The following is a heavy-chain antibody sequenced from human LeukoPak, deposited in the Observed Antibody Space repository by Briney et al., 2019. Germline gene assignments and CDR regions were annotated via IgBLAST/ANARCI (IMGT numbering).Heavy chain of an antibody. CDR2: IYYSGST. D-gene: IGHD2-2*02. J-gene: IGHJ5*02. CDR3: ARGARQYCSSTSCYMASWFDP. Sequence: SETLSLTCTDSGGSISSYYWSWIRQPPGKGLEWIGYIYYSGSTNYNPSLKSRVTISVDTSKNQFSLKLSSVTAADTAVYYCARGARQYCSSTSCYMASWFDPWGQGTLVTVSS. V-gene: IGHV4-59*01. CDR1: GGSISSYY.